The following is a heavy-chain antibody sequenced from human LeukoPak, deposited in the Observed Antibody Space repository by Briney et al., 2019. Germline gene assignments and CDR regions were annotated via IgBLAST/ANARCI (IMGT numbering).Heavy chain of an antibody. J-gene: IGHJ5*02. CDR3: ASLAMIVVP. V-gene: IGHV4-34*01. CDR2: INHSGST. CDR1: GGSFSGYY. Sequence: SETLSLTCAVYGGSFSGYYWSWIRQPPGKGLEWIGEINHSGSTNYNPSLKSRVTISVDTSKNQFSLRLSSVTAADTAVYYCASLAMIVVPWGQGTLVTVSS. D-gene: IGHD3-22*01.